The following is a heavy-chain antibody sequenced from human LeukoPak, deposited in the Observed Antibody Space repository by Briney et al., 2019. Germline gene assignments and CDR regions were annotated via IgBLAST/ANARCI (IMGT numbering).Heavy chain of an antibody. CDR1: GFTFDDYA. D-gene: IGHD6-19*01. CDR2: ISWDGGST. J-gene: IGHJ6*02. CDR3: ALSRIAVAGNYGMDV. Sequence: GGSLRLSCAASGFTFDDYAMHWVRQAPGKGLKWVSLISWDGGSTYYADSVKGRFTISRDNSKNSLYLQMNSLRAEDTALYYCALSRIAVAGNYGMDVWGQGTTVTVSS. V-gene: IGHV3-43D*03.